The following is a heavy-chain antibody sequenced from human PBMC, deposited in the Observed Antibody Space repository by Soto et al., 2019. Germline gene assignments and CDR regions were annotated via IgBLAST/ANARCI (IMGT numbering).Heavy chain of an antibody. V-gene: IGHV1-46*01. CDR3: VRDYDILTAYQYYFDC. CDR1: GYTFTNYY. Sequence: QVHLVQSGADVKKPGASVKVSCKASGYTFTNYYMHWVRQAPGQGLEWMGIINPSVGSTTYAQRFQGRVTITRDQATSPVYMEVSSLRSEDTAVYYCVRDYDILTAYQYYFDCWGQGTLVTVSS. D-gene: IGHD3-9*01. CDR2: INPSVGST. J-gene: IGHJ4*02.